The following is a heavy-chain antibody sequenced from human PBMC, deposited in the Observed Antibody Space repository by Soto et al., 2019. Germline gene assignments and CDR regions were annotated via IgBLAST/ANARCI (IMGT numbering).Heavy chain of an antibody. J-gene: IGHJ4*02. CDR2: IWYDGSNK. CDR1: GFTFSSYG. D-gene: IGHD6-13*01. Sequence: QVQLVESGGGVVQPGRSLRLSCAASGFTFSSYGMHWVRQAPGKGLEWVAVIWYDGSNKYYADSVKGRFTISRENSKNTVNLQRSSRRAEDTAVYYCAKIGGSIAADGYGGGFDYCGQGTLVTVSS. V-gene: IGHV3-33*06. CDR3: AKIGGSIAADGYGGGFDY.